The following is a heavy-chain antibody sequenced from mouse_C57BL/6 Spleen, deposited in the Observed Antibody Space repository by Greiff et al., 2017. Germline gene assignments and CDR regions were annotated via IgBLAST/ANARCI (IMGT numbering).Heavy chain of an antibody. J-gene: IGHJ2*01. D-gene: IGHD2-4*01. CDR2: IDPSDSNT. V-gene: IGHV1-69*01. CDR1: GYTFTSYW. Sequence: QVQLQQPGAELVMPGASVKLSCKASGYTFTSYWMHWVKQRPGQGLEWIGEIDPSDSNTNYNQKFKGKSTLTVDKSSSTAYMQLSSLTSEDSAVYYCARGTDYDVDYWGQGTTLTVSS. CDR3: ARGTDYDVDY.